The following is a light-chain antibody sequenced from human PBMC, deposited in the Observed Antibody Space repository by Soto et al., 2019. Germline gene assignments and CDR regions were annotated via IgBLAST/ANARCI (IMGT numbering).Light chain of an antibody. CDR3: QQYGSSPPT. V-gene: IGKV3-20*01. CDR2: GAS. CDR1: QSVSSNY. J-gene: IGKJ1*01. Sequence: EIVLTQSPGTLSLSPGERATLSCRASQSVSSNYLAWYQRKPGQAPRLLIYGASSRAIDIPNRFSGSGSGTDFTLTITRREPEECAVCYCQQYGSSPPTCGQGTKVEI.